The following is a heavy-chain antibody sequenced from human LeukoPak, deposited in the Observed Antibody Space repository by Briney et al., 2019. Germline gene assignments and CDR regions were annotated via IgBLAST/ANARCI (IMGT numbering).Heavy chain of an antibody. J-gene: IGHJ2*01. CDR1: GFTVSSNY. D-gene: IGHD1-1*01. CDR2: IYSGGST. CDR3: ARVKLGYFDL. Sequence: GGSLGLSCAASGFTVSSNYMSWVRQAPGKGLEWVSVIYSGGSTYYADSVKGRFTISRDNSKNTLYLQMNSLRAEDTAVYYCARVKLGYFDLWGRGTLVTVSS. V-gene: IGHV3-53*01.